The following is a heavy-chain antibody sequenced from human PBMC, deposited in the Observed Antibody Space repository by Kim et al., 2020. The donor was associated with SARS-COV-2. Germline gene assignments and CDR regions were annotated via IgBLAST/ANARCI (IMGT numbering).Heavy chain of an antibody. D-gene: IGHD5-12*01. Sequence: GGSLRLSCAASGFTFSDYYMSWIRQAPGKGLEGVSYISSSSSYTNYADSVKGRFTISRDNAKNSLYLQMNSLRAEDTAVYYCARGLVAAYCYFDLWGRGSLVTVSS. CDR3: ARGLVAAYCYFDL. V-gene: IGHV3-11*06. J-gene: IGHJ2*01. CDR1: GFTFSDYY. CDR2: ISSSSSYT.